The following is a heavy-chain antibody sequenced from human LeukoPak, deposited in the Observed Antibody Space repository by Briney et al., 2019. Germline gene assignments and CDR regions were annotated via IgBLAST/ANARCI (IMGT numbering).Heavy chain of an antibody. CDR3: ARVSVSGYDLEGYYFDS. D-gene: IGHD5-12*01. V-gene: IGHV3-48*01. Sequence: GGSLRLSCAASGFIFSSYGMNWVRQAPGKGLEWVSYISSYSSTIYYEDSVKGRFTISRDNAKNSLYLQMNSLRAEDTAVYYCARVSVSGYDLEGYYFDSWGQGTLVTVSS. CDR1: GFIFSSYG. J-gene: IGHJ4*02. CDR2: ISSYSSTI.